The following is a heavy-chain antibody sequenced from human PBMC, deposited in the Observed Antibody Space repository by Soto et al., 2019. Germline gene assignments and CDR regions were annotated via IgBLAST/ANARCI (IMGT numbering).Heavy chain of an antibody. CDR2: ISWNSGSI. J-gene: IGHJ6*02. Sequence: EVQLVESGGGLVQPGRSLTLSCAASGFTFDDYAMHLVRQAPGKRLEWVTGISWNSGSIGYADSVKGRFTISRDNAKNSLYLRMNSLRAEDTALYYCATNLLGYCSGGSCYGMDVWGQGTTVTVSS. CDR3: ATNLLGYCSGGSCYGMDV. V-gene: IGHV3-9*01. CDR1: GFTFDDYA. D-gene: IGHD2-15*01.